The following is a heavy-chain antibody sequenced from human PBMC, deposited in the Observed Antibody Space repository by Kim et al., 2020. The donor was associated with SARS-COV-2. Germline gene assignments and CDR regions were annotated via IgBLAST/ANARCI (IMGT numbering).Heavy chain of an antibody. CDR3: AKEILSSGTVLGWFDP. Sequence: GGSLRLSCAASGFTFSSYAMSWVRQAPGKGLEWVSAISGSGGSTYYADSVKGRFTISRDNSKNTLYLQMNSLRAEDTAVYYCAKEILSSGTVLGWFDPWGQGTLVTVSS. CDR2: ISGSGGST. V-gene: IGHV3-23*01. D-gene: IGHD6-19*01. J-gene: IGHJ5*02. CDR1: GFTFSSYA.